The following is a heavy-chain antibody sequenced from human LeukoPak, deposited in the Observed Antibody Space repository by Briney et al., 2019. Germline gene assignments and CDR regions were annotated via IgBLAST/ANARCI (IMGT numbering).Heavy chain of an antibody. CDR2: ISGSGGGT. CDR1: GFTFSSYA. Sequence: GGSLRLSCAASGFTFSSYAMSWVRQAPGKGLEWVSAISGSGGGTYYADSVKGRFTISRDNSKNTLYLRMNSLRAEDTAVYYCAKDYSSSSGFDPWGQGTLVTVSS. CDR3: AKDYSSSSGFDP. V-gene: IGHV3-23*01. D-gene: IGHD6-13*01. J-gene: IGHJ5*02.